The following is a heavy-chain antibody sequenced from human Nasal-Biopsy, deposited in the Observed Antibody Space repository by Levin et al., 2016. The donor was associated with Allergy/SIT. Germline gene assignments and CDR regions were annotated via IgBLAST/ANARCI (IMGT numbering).Heavy chain of an antibody. D-gene: IGHD3-16*01. Sequence: GESLKISCEASGFNLSRYWMHWVRQAPGKGPEWVSRIKSDGSDAAYVDSVKGRFTVSRDNAKNRVYLEMHSLRAEDTAIYYCARDGIYVWGSPRMDVWGQGTTVTVSS. CDR1: GFNLSRYW. J-gene: IGHJ6*02. CDR3: ARDGIYVWGSPRMDV. V-gene: IGHV3-74*03. CDR2: IKSDGSDA.